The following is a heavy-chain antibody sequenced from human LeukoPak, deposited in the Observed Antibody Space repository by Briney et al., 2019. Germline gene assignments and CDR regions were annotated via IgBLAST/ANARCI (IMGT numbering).Heavy chain of an antibody. CDR1: GSTFSTYV. J-gene: IGHJ4*02. CDR2: ISYDGTNK. CDR3: ARDLAGSCINTNYGCYFDY. D-gene: IGHD2-2*01. Sequence: GGSLRLSCAASGSTFSTYVMHWVRQAPGKGLEWVAFISYDGTNKYYADSVKGRFTISRDNSKNTLSLQMNSLRAEDTAVYYCARDLAGSCINTNYGCYFDYWGQGTLVTVSS. V-gene: IGHV3-30-3*01.